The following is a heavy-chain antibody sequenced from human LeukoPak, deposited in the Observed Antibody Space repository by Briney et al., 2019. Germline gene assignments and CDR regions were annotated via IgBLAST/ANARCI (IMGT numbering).Heavy chain of an antibody. D-gene: IGHD3-16*02. CDR1: GFTFSSYG. V-gene: IGHV3-23*01. J-gene: IGHJ4*02. Sequence: PGGSLRLSCAASGFTFSSYGMSWVRQAPGKGLEWVSAISGSGGSTYYADSVKGQFTISRDNSKNTLYLQMNSLRAEDTAVYYCAKDSVWGSYRSPDYWGQGTLVTVSS. CDR2: ISGSGGST. CDR3: AKDSVWGSYRSPDY.